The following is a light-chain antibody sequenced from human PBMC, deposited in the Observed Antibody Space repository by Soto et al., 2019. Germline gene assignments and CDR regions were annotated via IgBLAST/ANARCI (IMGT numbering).Light chain of an antibody. CDR2: AAS. J-gene: IGKJ5*01. V-gene: IGKV1-39*01. CDR3: QQSYNTPT. CDR1: QSINSY. Sequence: DLRLTQSPSSLSASVGDRVTITCRASQSINSYLNWYQQKPGKAPALLIYAASSLQSGVPSRFSGSGSGTDFTLTISSLQPEDSATYFCQQSYNTPTFGQGTRLEIK.